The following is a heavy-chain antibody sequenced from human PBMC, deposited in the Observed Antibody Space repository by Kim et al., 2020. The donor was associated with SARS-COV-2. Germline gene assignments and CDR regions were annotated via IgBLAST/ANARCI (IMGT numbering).Heavy chain of an antibody. CDR1: GGSISSGDYY. V-gene: IGHV4-30-4*01. CDR3: ARVRFSITIFGVVTRLFDY. J-gene: IGHJ4*02. CDR2: IYYSGST. D-gene: IGHD3-3*01. Sequence: SETLSLTCTVSGGSISSGDYYWSWIRQPPGKGLEWIGYIYYSGSTYYNPSLKSGVTISVDTSKNQFSLKLSSVTAADTAVYYCARVRFSITIFGVVTRLFDYWGQGALVTVSS.